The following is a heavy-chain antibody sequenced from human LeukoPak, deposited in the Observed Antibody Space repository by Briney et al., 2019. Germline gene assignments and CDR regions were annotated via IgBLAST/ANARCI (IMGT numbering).Heavy chain of an antibody. CDR1: GGSISSYY. Sequence: SETLSLTCTVSGGSISSYYWSWIRQPPGKGLEWIGYFYYSGSTNYNPSLKSRVTISVDTSKNQFSLKLSSVTAADTAVYYCARYVLSYYFDYWGQGTLVTVSS. V-gene: IGHV4-59*01. CDR3: ARYVLSYYFDY. CDR2: FYYSGST. J-gene: IGHJ4*02. D-gene: IGHD3-16*01.